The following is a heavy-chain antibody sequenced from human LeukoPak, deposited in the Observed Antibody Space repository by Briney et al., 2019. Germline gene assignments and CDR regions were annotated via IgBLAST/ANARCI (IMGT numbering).Heavy chain of an antibody. Sequence: SETLSLTCTVSGDSISSNYWSWIRQSAGKGLEWIGRIYTSENTIYNPSLKSRVTMSVDTSKNQFSLKLSSVTAADTAVYYCARGQSPPYSSSSYYFDYWGQGTLVTVSS. V-gene: IGHV4-4*07. CDR3: ARGQSPPYSSSSYYFDY. CDR2: IYTSENT. J-gene: IGHJ4*02. CDR1: GDSISSNY. D-gene: IGHD6-13*01.